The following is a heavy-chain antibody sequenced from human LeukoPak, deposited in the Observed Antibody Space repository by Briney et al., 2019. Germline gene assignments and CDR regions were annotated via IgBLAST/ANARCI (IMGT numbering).Heavy chain of an antibody. CDR1: GFTFSSYG. CDR3: AKVKVPIAVAGHIDY. Sequence: PGGSLRLSCAASGFTFSSYGMSWVRQAPGKGLEWVSAISGSGGSTYYADSVKGRFTISRDNSKNTLYLQMNSLRAEDTAVYYCAKVKVPIAVAGHIDYWGQGTLVTVSS. D-gene: IGHD6-19*01. V-gene: IGHV3-23*01. CDR2: ISGSGGST. J-gene: IGHJ4*02.